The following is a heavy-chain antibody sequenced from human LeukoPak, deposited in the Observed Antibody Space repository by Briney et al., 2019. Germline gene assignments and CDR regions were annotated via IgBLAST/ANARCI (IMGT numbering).Heavy chain of an antibody. Sequence: SETLSLTCAVYGGSFSGYYWSWIRPPPGKGLEWIGEINHSGSTNYNPSLKSRVTISVDTSKNQFSLKLSSVTAADTAVYYCARAPDIVVVPAAYYFDYWGQGTLVTVSS. J-gene: IGHJ4*02. CDR2: INHSGST. CDR1: GGSFSGYY. CDR3: ARAPDIVVVPAAYYFDY. D-gene: IGHD2-2*01. V-gene: IGHV4-34*01.